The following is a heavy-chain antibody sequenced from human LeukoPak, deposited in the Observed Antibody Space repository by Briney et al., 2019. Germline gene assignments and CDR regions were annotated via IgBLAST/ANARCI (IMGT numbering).Heavy chain of an antibody. CDR1: RFAFSQAW. V-gene: IGHV3-15*01. Sequence: GWSLRLSCVASRFAFSQAWMSWVRQAPGKGLEWVGRIKSESDGGTTDYAAPVKGRFTISRDDSKNTLFLQMNSLQTEDTAVYYCTTSGWFDHWGQGTLVTVSS. CDR2: IKSESDGGTT. D-gene: IGHD1-26*01. J-gene: IGHJ5*02. CDR3: TTSGWFDH.